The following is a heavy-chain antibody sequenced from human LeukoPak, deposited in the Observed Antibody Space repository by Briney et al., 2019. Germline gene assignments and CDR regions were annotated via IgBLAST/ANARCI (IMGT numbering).Heavy chain of an antibody. CDR2: SGST. J-gene: IGHJ4*02. Sequence: SETLSLTCTVSGYSISSGYYWGWIRQPPGKGLEWIGSGSTYYNPSLKSRVTISVDTSKNQFSLKLSSVTAADTAVYYCARETTVTSFDYWGQGTLVTVSS. V-gene: IGHV4-38-2*02. CDR1: GYSISSGYY. D-gene: IGHD4-17*01. CDR3: ARETTVTSFDY.